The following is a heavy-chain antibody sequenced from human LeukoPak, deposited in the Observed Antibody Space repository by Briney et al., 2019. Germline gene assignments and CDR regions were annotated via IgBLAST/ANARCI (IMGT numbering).Heavy chain of an antibody. CDR1: GGSINNYY. V-gene: IGHV4-4*07. Sequence: SETLSLTCTVSGGSINNYYWSWIRQPAGKGLEWIGRIYTSGSTNYNPSLKSRLTISVDTSKNQFSLKLSSVTAADTAVYYCASYEYSSSSVVYWGQGTLVTVSS. CDR2: IYTSGST. CDR3: ASYEYSSSSVVY. D-gene: IGHD6-6*01. J-gene: IGHJ4*02.